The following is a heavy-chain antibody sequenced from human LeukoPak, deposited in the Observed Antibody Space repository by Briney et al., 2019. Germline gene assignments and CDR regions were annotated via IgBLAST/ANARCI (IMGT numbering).Heavy chain of an antibody. J-gene: IGHJ6*02. D-gene: IGHD3-16*01. V-gene: IGHV4-59*08. CDR3: ARLMGMDV. CDR2: IYYSGST. CDR1: GGSISSYY. Sequence: PSETLSLTCTVSGGSISSYYWSWIRQPPVKGLEWIGCIYYSGSTNYNPSLKSRVTISVDTSKNQFSLKLSSVTAADTAVYYCARLMGMDVWGQGTRSLSP.